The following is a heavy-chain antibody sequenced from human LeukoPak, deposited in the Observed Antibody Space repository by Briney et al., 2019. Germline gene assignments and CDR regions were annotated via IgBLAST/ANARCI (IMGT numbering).Heavy chain of an antibody. D-gene: IGHD4-17*01. CDR2: LDPEDGET. J-gene: IGHJ4*02. CDR3: ATDLGTLYGDNFRYFDY. CDR1: GYTLTELS. V-gene: IGHV1-24*01. Sequence: ASVKVSCKVSGYTLTELSMHWVRQAPGKGPEWMGGLDPEDGETINAQKFQGRVTMTEDTSTDTAYMELSSLRSEDTAVYYCATDLGTLYGDNFRYFDYWGQGTLVTVSS.